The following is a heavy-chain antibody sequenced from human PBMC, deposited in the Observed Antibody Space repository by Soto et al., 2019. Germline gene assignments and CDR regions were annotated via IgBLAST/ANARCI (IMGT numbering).Heavy chain of an antibody. CDR2: INGGGST. CDR3: VRENYYYGMDV. J-gene: IGHJ6*02. Sequence: EVQLVESGGGLIQPGGSLRLSCAASGFNVSVNYMNWVRQAPGNGLEWVSVINGGGSTNYADSVRGRFTISRDTSKNTLSLQMNSLRAEDTAVYYCVRENYYYGMDVWGQGTTVIVSS. V-gene: IGHV3-53*01. CDR1: GFNVSVNY.